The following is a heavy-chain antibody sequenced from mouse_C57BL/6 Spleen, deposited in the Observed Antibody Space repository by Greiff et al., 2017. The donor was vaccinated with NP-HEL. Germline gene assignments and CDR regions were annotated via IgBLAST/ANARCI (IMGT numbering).Heavy chain of an antibody. CDR3: AREGGLPYFDY. CDR2: IDPSDSYT. J-gene: IGHJ2*01. Sequence: VQLQQPGAELVRPGTSVKLSCKASGYTFTSYWMHWVKQRPGQGLEWIGVIDPSDSYTNYNQKFKGKATLTVDTSSSTAYMQLSSLTSEDSAVYYCAREGGLPYFDYWGQGTTLTVSS. D-gene: IGHD2-4*01. V-gene: IGHV1-59*01. CDR1: GYTFTSYW.